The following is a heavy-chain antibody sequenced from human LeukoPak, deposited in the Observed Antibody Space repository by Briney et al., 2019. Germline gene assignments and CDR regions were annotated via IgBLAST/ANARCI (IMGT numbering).Heavy chain of an antibody. D-gene: IGHD6-19*01. CDR1: GFTFSSYS. V-gene: IGHV3-23*01. J-gene: IGHJ4*02. CDR3: TKDVVPDSGWDLDY. Sequence: PGGSLRLSCAASGFTFSSYSMNWVRQGPGKGLEWVSSIYPNGGSTFYADSVKGRFTISIDNSKNTLYLQMSSLRTEDTAIYYCTKDVVPDSGWDLDYWGQGTLVTVSS. CDR2: IYPNGGST.